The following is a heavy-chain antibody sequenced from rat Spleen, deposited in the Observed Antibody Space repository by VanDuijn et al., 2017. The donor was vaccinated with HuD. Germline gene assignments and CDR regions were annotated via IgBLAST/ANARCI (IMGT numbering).Heavy chain of an antibody. J-gene: IGHJ3*01. CDR3: VRQDTSGYSNWFTY. CDR2: ISPSGVT. V-gene: IGHV5-25*01. D-gene: IGHD4-3*01. CDR1: GFIFSNFD. Sequence: EVQLVESGGGLVQPGRSLKLSCAASGFIFSNFDMAWVRQAPTKGLEWVASISPSGVTYYRDSVKGRFTVSRENAKSTLDFLMDSLRSEDTATYYCVRQDTSGYSNWFTYWGQGTLVTVSS.